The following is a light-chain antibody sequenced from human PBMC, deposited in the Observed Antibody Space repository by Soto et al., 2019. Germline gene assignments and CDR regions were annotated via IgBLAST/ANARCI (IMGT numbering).Light chain of an antibody. Sequence: QSALAQPRSVSGSPGQSVTISCTGTSNDVGGYNYVSWYQQHPGKAPKLMIYDVSKRPSGVPDRFSRSKSGNTASLTISGLQAEDEADYYCCSYAGGYTLGVFGGGTKLTVL. CDR3: CSYAGGYTLGV. V-gene: IGLV2-11*01. CDR2: DVS. J-gene: IGLJ2*01. CDR1: SNDVGGYNY.